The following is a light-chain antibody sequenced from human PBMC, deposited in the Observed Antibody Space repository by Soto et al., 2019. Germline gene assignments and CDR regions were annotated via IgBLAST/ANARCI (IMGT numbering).Light chain of an antibody. CDR3: QQYTSYPWT. J-gene: IGKJ1*01. CDR2: DAS. V-gene: IGKV1-5*01. Sequence: DIRMTMSPATVSASVGDRVTITCRASQSISSWLAWYQQKPGKAPKLLIYDASSLESGVPSRFSGSGSGTEFTLTISSLQPDDFATYYCQQYTSYPWTFGQGTKLDI. CDR1: QSISSW.